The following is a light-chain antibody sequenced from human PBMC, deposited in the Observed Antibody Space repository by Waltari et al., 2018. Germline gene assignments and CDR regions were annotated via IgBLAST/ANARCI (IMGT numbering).Light chain of an antibody. CDR2: AAS. V-gene: IGKV3-20*01. Sequence: LTQSPGTLSLSPGERATLSCRASQNIGTYLVWYQQKPGQPPRLLMYAASRRATGIPDRFSGSGSGTEFSLTISRLEPEDFAVYYCQNHERLPATFGQGTKVEIK. CDR1: QNIGTY. J-gene: IGKJ1*01. CDR3: QNHERLPAT.